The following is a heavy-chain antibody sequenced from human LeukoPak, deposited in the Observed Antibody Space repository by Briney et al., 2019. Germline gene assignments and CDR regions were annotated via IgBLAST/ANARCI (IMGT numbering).Heavy chain of an antibody. J-gene: IGHJ4*02. Sequence: SGGSLRLSCAASGFTFSSYEMNWVRQAPGKGLEWVSYISSSGSTIYYADSVKGRFTISRDNAKNSLYLQMNSLRAEDTAVYYCARGGSYDILTGPDEYYFDYWGQGTLVTVSS. V-gene: IGHV3-48*03. CDR3: ARGGSYDILTGPDEYYFDY. CDR2: ISSSGSTI. D-gene: IGHD3-9*01. CDR1: GFTFSSYE.